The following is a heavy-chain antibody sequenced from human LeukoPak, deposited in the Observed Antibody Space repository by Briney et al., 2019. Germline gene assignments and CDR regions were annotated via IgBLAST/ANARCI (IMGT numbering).Heavy chain of an antibody. CDR2: IYSGGST. CDR3: ARDHSVSGYYDSYDYYYYYMDV. V-gene: IGHV3-66*01. D-gene: IGHD3-22*01. CDR1: EFSVGSNY. J-gene: IGHJ6*03. Sequence: GGSLRLSCAASEFSVGSNYMTWVRQAPGKGLEWVSLIYSGGSTYYADSVKGRFTISRDNSKNTLYLQMNSLRAEDTAVYYCARDHSVSGYYDSYDYYYYYMDVWGKGTTVTVSS.